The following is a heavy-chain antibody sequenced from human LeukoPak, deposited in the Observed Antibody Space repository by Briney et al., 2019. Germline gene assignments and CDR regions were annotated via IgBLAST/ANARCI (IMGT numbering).Heavy chain of an antibody. J-gene: IGHJ4*02. D-gene: IGHD3-22*01. CDR2: IHPGDSDT. CDR1: GYSFTSYW. CDR3: ARRVRYYYDSSGLQQGHFDY. Sequence: GESLKISCKGSGYSFTSYWIGWVRQMPGKGLEWMGIIHPGDSDTRYSPPFQGQVTISADKSISTAYLQWSSLKASDTAMYYCARRVRYYYDSSGLQQGHFDYWGQGTLVTVSS. V-gene: IGHV5-51*01.